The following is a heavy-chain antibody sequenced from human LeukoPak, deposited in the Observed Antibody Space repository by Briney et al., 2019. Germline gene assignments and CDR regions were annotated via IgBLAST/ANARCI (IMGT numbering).Heavy chain of an antibody. CDR1: GGSFSGYY. CDR3: AGSGIVASVVLQFDY. Sequence: PETLSLTCAVYGGSFSGYYWSWIRQPPGKGLEWIGEINHSGSTNYNPSLKSRVTISVDTSKNQFSLKLSSVTAADTAVYYCAGSGIVASVVLQFDYWGQGTLVTVSS. J-gene: IGHJ4*02. D-gene: IGHD1-26*01. CDR2: INHSGST. V-gene: IGHV4-34*01.